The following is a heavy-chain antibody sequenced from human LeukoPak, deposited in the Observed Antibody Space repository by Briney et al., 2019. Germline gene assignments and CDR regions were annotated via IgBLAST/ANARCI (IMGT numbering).Heavy chain of an antibody. D-gene: IGHD3-16*02. J-gene: IGHJ5*02. CDR2: IRSKAYGGTT. Sequence: GGSLRLSCTASGFTFGDYAMSWFRQAPGKGLGGVGFIRSKAYGGTTEYAASVKGRFTISRDDSKSIAYLQMNSLKTEDTAVYYCTRGMITFGGVIVKVNWFDPWGQGTLVTVSS. CDR1: GFTFGDYA. V-gene: IGHV3-49*03. CDR3: TRGMITFGGVIVKVNWFDP.